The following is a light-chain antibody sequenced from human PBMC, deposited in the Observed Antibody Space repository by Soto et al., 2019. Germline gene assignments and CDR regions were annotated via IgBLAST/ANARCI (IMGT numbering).Light chain of an antibody. J-gene: IGKJ3*01. CDR2: GAS. Sequence: PGERVTLSCRASQSVSSSYLTWYQQKPGQALRLLIYGASTRATSIPARFSGSGSGTDFTLTISSLQPEDFAVYYCQQDYTRFTFGPGTKVDIK. V-gene: IGKV3D-7*01. CDR1: QSVSSSY. CDR3: QQDYTRFT.